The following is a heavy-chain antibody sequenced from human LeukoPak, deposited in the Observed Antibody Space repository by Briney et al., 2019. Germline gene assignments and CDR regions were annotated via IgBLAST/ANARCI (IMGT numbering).Heavy chain of an antibody. J-gene: IGHJ4*02. CDR3: ASLSQWLGPFDY. CDR1: GFTFSSYA. D-gene: IGHD6-19*01. V-gene: IGHV3-30-3*01. CDR2: ISYDGSNK. Sequence: GGSLRLSCAASGFTFSSYAMHWVRQAPGKGLEWVAVISYDGSNKYYADSVKGRFTISRDNSKNTLYLQMNSLRAEDTAAYYCASLSQWLGPFDYWGQGTLVTVSS.